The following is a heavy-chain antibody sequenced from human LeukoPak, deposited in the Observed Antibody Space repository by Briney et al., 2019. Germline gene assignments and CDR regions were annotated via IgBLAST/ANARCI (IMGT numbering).Heavy chain of an antibody. CDR1: GGSISSGGYY. CDR3: ARDRAPENWNHGYDP. V-gene: IGHV4-31*03. D-gene: IGHD1-14*01. Sequence: PSETLSLTCTVSGGSISSGGYYWSWIRQHPVKGLEWIGYIYYSGSTYYNPSLKSRVTISVDTSKNQFSLKLSSVTAADTAVYYCARDRAPENWNHGYDPWGQGTLVTVSS. CDR2: IYYSGST. J-gene: IGHJ5*02.